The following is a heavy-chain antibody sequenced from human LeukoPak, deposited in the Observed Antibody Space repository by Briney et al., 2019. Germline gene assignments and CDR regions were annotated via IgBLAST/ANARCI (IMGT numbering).Heavy chain of an antibody. CDR1: GFTFSTYG. CDR3: ARGSEHSYDFTGRGRTKSRLDY. CDR2: ISYDGSNK. D-gene: IGHD3/OR15-3a*01. V-gene: IGHV3-30*03. Sequence: GGSLRLSCAASGFTFSTYGMHWVRQAPGKGLEWVAVISYDGSNKYYVDSVKGRFTISRDNSKNTVFLQMNSLRAEDTDVYYCARGSEHSYDFTGRGRTKSRLDYWGQGTLVTVSS. J-gene: IGHJ4*02.